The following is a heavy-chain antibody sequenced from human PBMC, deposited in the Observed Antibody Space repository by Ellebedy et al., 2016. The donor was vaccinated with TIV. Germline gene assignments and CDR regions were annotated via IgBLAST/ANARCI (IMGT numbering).Heavy chain of an antibody. Sequence: ASVKVSCXVSGYRLTDASTHWVRQAPGKGLEWMGGFDPEGGKKISAQKFQGRLTVTEDETTDTVYMELSGLRADDTAVYYCARVPYSYSGCRGYGMDVWGQGTTVTVS. CDR2: FDPEGGKK. CDR1: GYRLTDAS. CDR3: ARVPYSYSGCRGYGMDV. J-gene: IGHJ6*02. D-gene: IGHD2-2*02. V-gene: IGHV1-24*01.